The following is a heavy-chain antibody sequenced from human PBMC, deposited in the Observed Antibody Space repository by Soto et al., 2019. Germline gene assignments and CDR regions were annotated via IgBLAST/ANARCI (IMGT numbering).Heavy chain of an antibody. CDR2: ISSSSSTI. CDR1: GFTFSSYS. Sequence: EVQLVESGGGLVQPGGSLRLSCAASGFTFSSYSMNWVRQAPGKGLEWVSYISSSSSTIYYADSVKGRFTISRDNAKNSLYLQMSSLRDEDTAVYYCARDPSEWHYWGQGTLVTVSS. V-gene: IGHV3-48*02. D-gene: IGHD2-8*01. CDR3: ARDPSEWHY. J-gene: IGHJ4*02.